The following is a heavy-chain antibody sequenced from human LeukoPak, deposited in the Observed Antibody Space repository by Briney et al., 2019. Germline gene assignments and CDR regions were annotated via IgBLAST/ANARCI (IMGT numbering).Heavy chain of an antibody. CDR1: GGSISSYY. CDR3: ARQGGVWSGYVYYFDY. V-gene: IGHV4-59*08. CDR2: IYYSGST. D-gene: IGHD3-3*01. Sequence: SETLSFTFTGTGGSISSYYWSFIRQPPGKGLALIASIYYSGSTNYNPSLKSRVTISVDTSKNQFSLKLSSVTAADTAVYYCARQGGVWSGYVYYFDYWGQGTLVTVSS. J-gene: IGHJ4*02.